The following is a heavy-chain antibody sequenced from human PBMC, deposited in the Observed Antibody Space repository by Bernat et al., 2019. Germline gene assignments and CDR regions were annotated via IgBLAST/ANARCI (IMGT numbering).Heavy chain of an antibody. CDR3: ARDGVGVLWFRELHYYFDY. V-gene: IGHV3-48*03. Sequence: EVQLVESGGGLVQPGGSLRLSCAASGFTFSSYEMNWVRQAPGKGLEWVSYISSSGSTIYYADSVKGRFTISRDNAKNSLYLQMNSLRDEDTAVYYCARDGVGVLWFRELHYYFDYWGQGTLVTVSS. CDR2: ISSSGSTI. J-gene: IGHJ4*02. D-gene: IGHD3-10*01. CDR1: GFTFSSYE.